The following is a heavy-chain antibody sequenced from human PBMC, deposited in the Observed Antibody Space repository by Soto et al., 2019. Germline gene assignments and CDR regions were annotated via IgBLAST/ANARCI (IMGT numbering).Heavy chain of an antibody. D-gene: IGHD3-10*01. Sequence: ESGGGLVQPGGSLRLSCAASGFTFSSYAMSWVRQAPGKGLEWVSAISGSGGSTYYADSVKGRFTISRDNSKNTLYLQMNSLRAEDTAVYYCVAHYYGSGSPIDYWGQGTLVTVSS. V-gene: IGHV3-23*01. CDR1: GFTFSSYA. J-gene: IGHJ4*02. CDR2: ISGSGGST. CDR3: VAHYYGSGSPIDY.